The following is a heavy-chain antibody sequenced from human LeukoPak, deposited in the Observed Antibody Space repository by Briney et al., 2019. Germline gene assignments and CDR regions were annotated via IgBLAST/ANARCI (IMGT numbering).Heavy chain of an antibody. D-gene: IGHD1-14*01. J-gene: IGHJ6*02. Sequence: GGSLRLSCAASGFTFSSYWMHWVRQAPGKGLVWVSRINSDGSSKIYADSVKGRFTISRDNAKNTLYLQMNSLRAEDTAVYYCATGQGHGIDVWGQGTTVTVSS. CDR1: GFTFSSYW. CDR2: INSDGSSK. V-gene: IGHV3-74*01. CDR3: ATGQGHGIDV.